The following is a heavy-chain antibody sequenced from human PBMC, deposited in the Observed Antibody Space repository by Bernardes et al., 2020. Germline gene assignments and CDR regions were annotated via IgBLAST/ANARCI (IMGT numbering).Heavy chain of an antibody. D-gene: IGHD3-10*01. CDR1: GFTFSSNY. CDR3: ARFPLHITLVQGVISDY. J-gene: IGHJ4*02. Sequence: GGSLRLSCAASGFTFSSNYMSWVRQAPGKGLELVPVIYSDGSTYYADSVKGRFTISRDISKNRLYLQMNSLRAEDTAVYYCARFPLHITLVQGVISDYWGQGTLVTVSS. V-gene: IGHV3-53*01. CDR2: IYSDGST.